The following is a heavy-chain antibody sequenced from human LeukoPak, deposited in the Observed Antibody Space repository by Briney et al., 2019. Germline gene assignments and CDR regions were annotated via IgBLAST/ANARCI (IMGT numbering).Heavy chain of an antibody. J-gene: IGHJ6*02. CDR3: AGGGALVQVVTLLPGTDI. CDR1: GFTFTSYD. V-gene: IGHV1-8*01. Sequence: ASVKVSCKTSGFTFTSYDIHWVRQAPGQGLEWMGWMNPNSGNTIYARRFQGRVTMTRDTSIATAYLEVNSLTSNDTAVYYCAGGGALVQVVTLLPGTDIWGQGSTVTVSS. D-gene: IGHD3-10*01. CDR2: MNPNSGNT.